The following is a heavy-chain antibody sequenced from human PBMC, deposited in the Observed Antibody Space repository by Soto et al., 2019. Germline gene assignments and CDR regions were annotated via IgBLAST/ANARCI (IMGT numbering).Heavy chain of an antibody. V-gene: IGHV1-18*01. CDR2: ISAYNGNT. J-gene: IGHJ5*02. Sequence: QVQLVQSGAEVKKPGASVKVSCKASGYTFTNYGISWVRQAPGQGLEWMGWISAYNGNTKYAQKLQGRVTMTTDTSRSKAYMELRSLRSDDTAVYYCARGVGSGSYYNQYNWFDPWGQGTLVTVSS. D-gene: IGHD3-10*01. CDR3: ARGVGSGSYYNQYNWFDP. CDR1: GYTFTNYG.